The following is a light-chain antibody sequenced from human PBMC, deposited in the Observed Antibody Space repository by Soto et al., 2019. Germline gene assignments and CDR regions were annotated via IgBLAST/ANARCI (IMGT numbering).Light chain of an antibody. J-gene: IGLJ2*01. Sequence: SYELTQPPSVSVSPGQTASITCSGDKLGDKYACWYQQKPGQSPVLVIYQDSKRPSGIPERFSGSNSGNTATLTISGTQAMDEADYYCQAWDSSIDVVFGGVTQLTVL. V-gene: IGLV3-1*01. CDR2: QDS. CDR3: QAWDSSIDVV. CDR1: KLGDKY.